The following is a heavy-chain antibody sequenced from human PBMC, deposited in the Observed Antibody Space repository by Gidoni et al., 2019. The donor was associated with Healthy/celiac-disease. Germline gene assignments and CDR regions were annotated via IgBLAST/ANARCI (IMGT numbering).Heavy chain of an antibody. D-gene: IGHD3-10*01. Sequence: EVQLVESGGVVVQPGGSLRLSCAASGFTFDDYAMHWVRQAPGKGLEWVSLISWDGGSTYYADSVKGRFTISRDNSKNSLYLQMNSLRAEDTALYYCAKDLAPYYGSGSYYNWGQGTLVTVSS. J-gene: IGHJ4*02. V-gene: IGHV3-43D*03. CDR2: ISWDGGST. CDR3: AKDLAPYYGSGSYYN. CDR1: GFTFDDYA.